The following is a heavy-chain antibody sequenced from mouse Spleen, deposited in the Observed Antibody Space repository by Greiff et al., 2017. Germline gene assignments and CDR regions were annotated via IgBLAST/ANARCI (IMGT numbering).Heavy chain of an antibody. CDR1: GYTFTSFW. Sequence: QVQLQQSGTELVKPGASVKLSCKASGYTFTSFWMHWVKQRPGQGLEWMGNINPSNGVTHYTETFKSKATLTVDKSSSTAYMQLNTLTSEDSAVYYCTREDVGFAYWGQGTLVTVSA. V-gene: IGHV1-53*01. J-gene: IGHJ3*01. CDR3: TREDVGFAY. CDR2: INPSNGVT.